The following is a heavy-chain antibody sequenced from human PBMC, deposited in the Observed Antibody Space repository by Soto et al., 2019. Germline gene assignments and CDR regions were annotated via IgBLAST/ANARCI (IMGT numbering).Heavy chain of an antibody. D-gene: IGHD5-18*01. CDR2: ISAYNGNT. J-gene: IGHJ4*02. CDR1: GYTFTSYG. CDR3: AREPALQVDTAQRFDY. V-gene: IGHV1-18*04. Sequence: QVQLVQSGAEVKKPGASVRVSCKASGYTFTSYGVSWVRQAPGQGLAWMGWISAYNGNTKYAQKLQGRLTMTTDTSTSTAYMELSSLRSDDTALYYCAREPALQVDTAQRFDYSRQGNLVTVS.